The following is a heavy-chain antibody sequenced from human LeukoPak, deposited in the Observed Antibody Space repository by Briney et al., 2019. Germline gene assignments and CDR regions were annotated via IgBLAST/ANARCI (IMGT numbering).Heavy chain of an antibody. V-gene: IGHV3-30*04. D-gene: IGHD3-10*01. Sequence: GRSLRLSCAASGFTFSSYAMHWVRQAPGKGLEWVAVISYDGSNKYYADSVKGRFTISRDNSKNTLYLQMNSLRAEDTAVYYCARDVGYYWGQGTLVTVSS. CDR2: ISYDGSNK. J-gene: IGHJ4*02. CDR1: GFTFSSYA. CDR3: ARDVGYY.